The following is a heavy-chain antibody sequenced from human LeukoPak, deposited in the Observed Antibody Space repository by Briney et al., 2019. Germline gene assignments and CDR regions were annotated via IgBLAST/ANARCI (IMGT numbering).Heavy chain of an antibody. CDR3: SRGEGSGSFLIDY. CDR1: GFTFSGYA. J-gene: IGHJ4*02. Sequence: PGGSLRLSCAASGFTFSGYAVHWVRQAPGKGLEWVAIISYDGSSIYYAGSVKGRFTISRDNSRNTLYLQMNSLRPEDTAVYYCSRGEGSGSFLIDYWGQGTLVTVSS. CDR2: ISYDGSSI. V-gene: IGHV3-30-3*01. D-gene: IGHD3-10*01.